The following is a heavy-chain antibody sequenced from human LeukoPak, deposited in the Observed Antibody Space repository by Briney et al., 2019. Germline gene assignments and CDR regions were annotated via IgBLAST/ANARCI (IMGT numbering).Heavy chain of an antibody. J-gene: IGHJ4*02. Sequence: ASVKVSCKASGYTFTSYYTHWVRQAPGQGLEWMGIINPNGGSTSYAQKFQGRVRMTRDTSTSTVYMELSSLRSEDTAVYYCARVPGQLDHWGQGTVVTVSS. CDR2: INPNGGST. D-gene: IGHD1-1*01. CDR1: GYTFTSYY. V-gene: IGHV1-46*01. CDR3: ARVPGQLDH.